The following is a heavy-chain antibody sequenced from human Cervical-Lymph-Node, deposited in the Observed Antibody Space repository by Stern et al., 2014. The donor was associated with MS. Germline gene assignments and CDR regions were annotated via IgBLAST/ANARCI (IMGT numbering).Heavy chain of an antibody. V-gene: IGHV1-69*01. Sequence: VQLVESGAEVKKPGSSVKVSCKASGGTFSSYAISWVRQAPGQGLEWMGGIIPIFGTANYAQKFQGRVTITADESTITAYMELSSLRSEDTAVYYCARTSEYSYDSPRKNWFDPWGQGTLVTVSS. D-gene: IGHD5-18*01. CDR3: ARTSEYSYDSPRKNWFDP. J-gene: IGHJ5*02. CDR1: GGTFSSYA. CDR2: IIPIFGTA.